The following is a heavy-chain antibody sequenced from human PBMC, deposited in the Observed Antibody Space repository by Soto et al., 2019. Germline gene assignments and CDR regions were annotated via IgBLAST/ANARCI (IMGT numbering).Heavy chain of an antibody. V-gene: IGHV3-23*01. CDR2: ISGGGSNT. CDR1: GFPFSSYV. J-gene: IGHJ4*01. D-gene: IGHD4-4*01. CDR3: AKDSNKYSSSLRGRYFDY. Sequence: EVQLLESGGGLVQRGGSLRLSCAASGFPFSSYVMSWVRQAPGKGLEWVSGISGGGSNTFYADSVKGRFTISRDNSKNTLLLQMNSLGAEDTAVYYCAKDSNKYSSSLRGRYFDYWGQELGSPSPQ.